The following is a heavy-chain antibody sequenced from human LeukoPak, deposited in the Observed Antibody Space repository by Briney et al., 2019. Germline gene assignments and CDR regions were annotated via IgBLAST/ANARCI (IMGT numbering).Heavy chain of an antibody. CDR3: TSHTGTGDAFRPFHI. J-gene: IGHJ3*02. V-gene: IGHV3-21*01. CDR1: GFTFSTYS. CDR2: ISDNSYWI. D-gene: IGHD2-21*02. Sequence: GGSLRLSCAASGFTFSTYSMSWVRQAPGKGLEWVSSISDNSYWIYYADSVEGRFIISRDNAKNSLYLQMNSLRAEDTAVYYCTSHTGTGDAFRPFHIWGQGTMVTVSS.